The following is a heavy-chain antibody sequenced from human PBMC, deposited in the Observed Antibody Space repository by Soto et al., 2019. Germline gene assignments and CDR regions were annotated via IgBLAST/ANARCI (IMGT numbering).Heavy chain of an antibody. CDR3: ARRRVADKLIAFDY. CDR2: IYYNDDK. Sequence: QITLKESGPTLVKPTQTLTLTCTVSGFSLTTNGVGVGWIRQPPGKALEWLALIYYNDDKRYSPSLRNRLTITKDTSKNQVVLTMSNMEPVDTATYYCARRRVADKLIAFDYWGQGTLVTVSS. V-gene: IGHV2-5*01. J-gene: IGHJ4*02. CDR1: GFSLTTNGVG. D-gene: IGHD2-21*01.